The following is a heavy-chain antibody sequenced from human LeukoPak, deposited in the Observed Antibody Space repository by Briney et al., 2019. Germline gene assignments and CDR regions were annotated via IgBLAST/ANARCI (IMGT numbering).Heavy chain of an antibody. CDR1: GDSVSSNSAA. CDR2: TYYRSGWYN. J-gene: IGHJ6*02. Sequence: SQTLSLTCAISGDSVSSNSAAWTWVRQSPSRGLEWLGRTYYRSGWYNEYALSVKSRITINPDTSKSQFSLQMNSVTPEDTAVYYCARHQALHGMDVWGQGTTVTVSS. CDR3: ARHQALHGMDV. V-gene: IGHV6-1*01.